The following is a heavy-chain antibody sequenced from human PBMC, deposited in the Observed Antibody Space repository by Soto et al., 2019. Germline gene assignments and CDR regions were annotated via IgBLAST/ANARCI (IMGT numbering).Heavy chain of an antibody. V-gene: IGHV3-30*03. CDR3: TSGYYHDY. D-gene: IGHD3-22*01. CDR1: GFTFSSYG. Sequence: PGGSLRLSCAASGFTFSSYGMHWVRQAPGKGLEWVAVISYDGSNKYYADSVKGRFTISRDNSKNTLYLQMNNLRAEDTAVYYCTSGYYHDYWGQGTLVTVSS. CDR2: ISYDGSNK. J-gene: IGHJ4*02.